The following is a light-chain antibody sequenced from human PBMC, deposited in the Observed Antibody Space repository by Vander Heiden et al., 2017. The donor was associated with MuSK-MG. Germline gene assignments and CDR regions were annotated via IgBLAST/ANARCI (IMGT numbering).Light chain of an antibody. CDR3: QSSDNSLSGCMV. CDR1: SSNIGAGYD. CDR2: GDS. J-gene: IGLJ3*02. V-gene: IGLV1-40*01. Sequence: QAMLKMPASASAATKKRVTISCTGSSSNIGAGYDVHWYQQHPGTAPKLRSYGDSNRPSGVPDRFSVSKSGTSASLATTGRQAEGDAEYYCQSSDNSLSGCMVFGGGTQLTVL.